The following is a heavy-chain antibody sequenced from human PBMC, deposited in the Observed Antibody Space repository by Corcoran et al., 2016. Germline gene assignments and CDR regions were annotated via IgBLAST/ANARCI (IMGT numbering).Heavy chain of an antibody. J-gene: IGHJ6*02. D-gene: IGHD3-10*01. V-gene: IGHV3-74*01. CDR2: INSDGSST. Sequence: EVQLVESGGGLVQPGGSLRLSCAASGFTFSSYWMHWVRQAPGKGLVWVSRINSDGSSTSYADSVKGRFTISRDNAKNTLYLQMNSLRAEDTDVYDCAREGDYGSGSPGYYYYYYGMDVWGQGTRVTVSS. CDR1: GFTFSSYW. CDR3: AREGDYGSGSPGYYYYYYGMDV.